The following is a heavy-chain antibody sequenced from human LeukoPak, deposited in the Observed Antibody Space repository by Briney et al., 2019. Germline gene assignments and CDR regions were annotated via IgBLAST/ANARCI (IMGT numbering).Heavy chain of an antibody. D-gene: IGHD1-14*01. V-gene: IGHV3-30*18. CDR1: GFTFSSHG. CDR3: AKEYLSGFDP. CDR2: ISHDGNNK. Sequence: PGRSLRLSCTASGFTFSSHGMHWVRQAPGKGLEGVAIISHDGNNKYYADSVKGRFTISRDNSKNTLYLQMNSLRAEDTAVYYCAKEYLSGFDPWGQGTLVTVSS. J-gene: IGHJ5*02.